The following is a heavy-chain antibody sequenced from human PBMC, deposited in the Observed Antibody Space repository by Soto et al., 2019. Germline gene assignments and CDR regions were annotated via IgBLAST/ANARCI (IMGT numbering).Heavy chain of an antibody. CDR1: GFTFSSYA. V-gene: IGHV3-23*01. J-gene: IGHJ6*02. CDR2: ISGSGGST. CDR3: ASLGTFTFGGVIVNSDYYYYGMDV. D-gene: IGHD3-16*02. Sequence: EVQLLESGGGLVQPGGSLRLSCAASGFTFSSYAMSWVRQAPGKGLEWVSAISGSGGSTYYADSVKGRFTISRDNSKNTLYLQMNSLRAEDTAVYYCASLGTFTFGGVIVNSDYYYYGMDVWGQGTTVTVSS.